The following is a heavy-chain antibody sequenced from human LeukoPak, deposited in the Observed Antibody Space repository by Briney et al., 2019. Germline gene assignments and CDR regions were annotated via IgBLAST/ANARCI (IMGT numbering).Heavy chain of an antibody. V-gene: IGHV5-10-1*01. D-gene: IGHD3-10*01. CDR2: IDPSDSYT. CDR1: GYSFTSYW. J-gene: IGHJ6*02. Sequence: GESLRISCKGSGYSFTSYWISWVRQMPGKGLEWKGRIDPSDSYTNYSPSFQGHVTISADKSISTAYLQWSSLKASDTAMYYCASQREGSYGMDVWGQGTTVTVSS. CDR3: ASQREGSYGMDV.